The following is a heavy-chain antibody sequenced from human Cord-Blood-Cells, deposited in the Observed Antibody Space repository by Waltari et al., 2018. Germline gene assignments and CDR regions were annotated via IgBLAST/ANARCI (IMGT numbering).Heavy chain of an antibody. Sequence: QVQLVQSGAEVKKPGASVKVSCKVSGYTLTELSMHWVRQAPGKGLEWMGGFEPEDGETIYARKFQGRVTMTEDTSTDTAYMELSSLRSEDTAVYYCATGDLIDILTGYAFDIWGQGTMVTVSS. CDR2: FEPEDGET. V-gene: IGHV1-24*01. CDR3: ATGDLIDILTGYAFDI. CDR1: GYTLTELS. J-gene: IGHJ3*02. D-gene: IGHD3-9*01.